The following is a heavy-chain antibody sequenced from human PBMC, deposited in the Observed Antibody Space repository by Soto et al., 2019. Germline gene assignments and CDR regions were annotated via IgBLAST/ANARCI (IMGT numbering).Heavy chain of an antibody. Sequence: PGGSLRLSCAASGFTFSSYGMHWVRQAPGKGLEWVAVISYDGSNKYYADSVKGRFTISRDNSKNTLYLQMNSLRAEDTAVYYCAKPMCSSTSCSQYSSGLRGYYYYYGMDVWGQGTTVTVSS. CDR1: GFTFSSYG. CDR2: ISYDGSNK. D-gene: IGHD2-2*01. V-gene: IGHV3-30*18. J-gene: IGHJ6*02. CDR3: AKPMCSSTSCSQYSSGLRGYYYYYGMDV.